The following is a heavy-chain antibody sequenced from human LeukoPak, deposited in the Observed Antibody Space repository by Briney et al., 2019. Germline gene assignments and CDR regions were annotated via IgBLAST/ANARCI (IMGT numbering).Heavy chain of an antibody. D-gene: IGHD5-12*01. J-gene: IGHJ4*02. CDR1: GGTFSTYA. Sequence: SVKASCKASGGTFSTYAISWVRQAPGQGLEWMGGIIPIFGTANYAQKFQGRVTITTDESTSTAYMELSSLRSEDTAVYYCARVSGGYSGYGYFDYWGQGTLVTVSS. CDR2: IIPIFGTA. V-gene: IGHV1-69*05. CDR3: ARVSGGYSGYGYFDY.